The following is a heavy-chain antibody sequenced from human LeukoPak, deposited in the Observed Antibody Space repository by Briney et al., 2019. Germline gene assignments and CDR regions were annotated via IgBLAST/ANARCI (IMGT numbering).Heavy chain of an antibody. D-gene: IGHD3-10*01. CDR2: IYYSGST. CDR1: GGSMSSYY. CDR3: ARRYGSGSFPRYYYMDV. J-gene: IGHJ6*03. V-gene: IGHV4-59*05. Sequence: TPSETLSLTCTVSGGSMSSYYWSWIRQPPGKGLEWIGSIYYSGSTYYNPSLKSRVTISVDTSKNQFSLKLSSVTAADTAVYYCARRYGSGSFPRYYYMDVWGKGTTVTVSS.